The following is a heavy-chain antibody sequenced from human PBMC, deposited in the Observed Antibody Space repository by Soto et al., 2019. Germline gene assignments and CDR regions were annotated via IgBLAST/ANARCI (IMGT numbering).Heavy chain of an antibody. D-gene: IGHD2-21*01. J-gene: IGHJ6*03. V-gene: IGHV4-34*01. CDR3: ARGGISHWAYFYYMDV. Sequence: SDTLSLTCAVYGGSFSAYYWSWIRQPPGKGLEWIGEINHSGSINYNPSLESRVTMSVDTSKNQFSLTLNSVTAADTATYYCARGGISHWAYFYYMDVWDRGTTVTVSS. CDR2: INHSGSI. CDR1: GGSFSAYY.